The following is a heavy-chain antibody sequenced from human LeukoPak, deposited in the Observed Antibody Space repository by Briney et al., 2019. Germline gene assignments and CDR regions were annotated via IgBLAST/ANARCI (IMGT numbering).Heavy chain of an antibody. Sequence: ASVKVSCKASGYTFTGYYMHWVRQAPGQGLEWMGWINPNSGGTNYAQKFQGRVTMTRDTSISTAYMELSRLRSDDTAVYYCARLGYNWNYAGFDYWGQGTLVTVSS. J-gene: IGHJ4*02. V-gene: IGHV1-2*02. D-gene: IGHD1-7*01. CDR1: GYTFTGYY. CDR3: ARLGYNWNYAGFDY. CDR2: INPNSGGT.